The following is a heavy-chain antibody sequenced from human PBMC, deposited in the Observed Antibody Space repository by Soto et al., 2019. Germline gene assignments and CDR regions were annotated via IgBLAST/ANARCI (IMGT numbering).Heavy chain of an antibody. CDR3: VRRNRFASSAGWGGGFDF. Sequence: QVQLVESGGGVVQPARSLRLSCAASGFNFSDSGMHWVRQAPGKGLEWVAVIWSDGSDEDYADSVKGRFSISRDNAERKLCLWINSRRAEGTAVYYCVRRNRFASSAGWGGGFDFWGQGTLVTVSA. V-gene: IGHV3-33*03. CDR2: IWSDGSDE. J-gene: IGHJ4*02. D-gene: IGHD3-16*01. CDR1: GFNFSDSG.